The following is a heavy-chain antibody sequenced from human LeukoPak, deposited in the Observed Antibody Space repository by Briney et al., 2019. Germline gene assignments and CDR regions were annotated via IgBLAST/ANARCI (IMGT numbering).Heavy chain of an antibody. CDR1: GGSVSSSHY. CDR3: ARRLMGATSP. J-gene: IGHJ5*02. CDR2: IYYGGST. V-gene: IGHV4-39*01. Sequence: SETLSLTCTVSGGSVSSSHYWGWIRQPPGKGLEWIGSIYYGGSTYYNPSLKSRVTISVDTSKNQFSLKLSSVTAADTAVYYCARRLMGATSPWGQGTLVTVSS. D-gene: IGHD1-26*01.